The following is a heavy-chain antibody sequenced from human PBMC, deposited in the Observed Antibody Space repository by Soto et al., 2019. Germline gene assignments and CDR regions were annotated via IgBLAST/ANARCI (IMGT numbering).Heavy chain of an antibody. CDR1: GDSISSYY. J-gene: IGHJ4*02. D-gene: IGHD2-2*01. CDR3: AREPPYPSYCSSTSCYGDYFDY. Sequence: SETLSLTCTVSGDSISSYYWNWIRQPPGKGLEWIGYTYYSGSTDYNPSLKSRVTISVDTSKNQFSLKLTSVTAADTAVYYCAREPPYPSYCSSTSCYGDYFDYWGQGTLVTVSS. V-gene: IGHV4-59*01. CDR2: TYYSGST.